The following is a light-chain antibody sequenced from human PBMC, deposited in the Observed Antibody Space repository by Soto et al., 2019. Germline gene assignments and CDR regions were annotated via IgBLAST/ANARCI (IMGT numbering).Light chain of an antibody. CDR2: GGS. CDR1: QSVSSNH. CDR3: HQRSTWPWT. Sequence: DIVLTQSPGTLSLSPGERATLSCRASQSVSSNHLAWYQQKPGHAPRLLIYGGSSRATGVPARFSGSGSGTDFTLTIGSLEPEDFAVYYCHQRSTWPWTFGQGTKVDIK. J-gene: IGKJ1*01. V-gene: IGKV3D-20*02.